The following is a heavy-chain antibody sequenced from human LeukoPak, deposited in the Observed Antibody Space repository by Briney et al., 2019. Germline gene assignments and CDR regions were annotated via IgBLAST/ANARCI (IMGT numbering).Heavy chain of an antibody. V-gene: IGHV3-21*01. D-gene: IGHD1-14*01. CDR3: ARTSTKNSPFDY. CDR2: ISSSSSYI. CDR1: GFTFSSYS. Sequence: GGSLRLSCAASGFTFSSYSMNWVRQAPGKGLEWVSSISSSSSYIYYADSVKGRFTISRDNAKNSLYLQMNSLRAKDTAVYYCARTSTKNSPFDYWGQGTLVTVSS. J-gene: IGHJ4*02.